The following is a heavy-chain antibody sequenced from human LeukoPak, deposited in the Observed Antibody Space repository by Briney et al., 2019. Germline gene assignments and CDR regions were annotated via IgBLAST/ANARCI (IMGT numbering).Heavy chain of an antibody. J-gene: IGHJ4*02. CDR1: GFSFSGYY. CDR3: AKVRGSYAIGY. V-gene: IGHV3-11*04. D-gene: IGHD1-26*01. CDR2: ISGSGGDI. Sequence: GGSLRLSCAASGFSFSGYYMSWVRQAPGKGLEWVSNISGSGGDIYYADSVKGRFTISRDNAKNSLYLQMSSLRADDTAVYYCAKVRGSYAIGYWGQGTLVTVSS.